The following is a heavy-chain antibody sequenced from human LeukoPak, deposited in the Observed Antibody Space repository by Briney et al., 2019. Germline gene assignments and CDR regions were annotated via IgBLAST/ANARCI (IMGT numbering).Heavy chain of an antibody. J-gene: IGHJ4*02. CDR1: GYTFTGYY. V-gene: IGHV1-2*02. Sequence: ASVKVSCKASGYTFTGYYMYWVRQAPGQGLEWMGWINPNSGGTNYAQKFQGRVTMTRDTSISTAYMELSRLRSDDTAVYYCARHYGEHHDFDYWGQGTLVTVSS. CDR2: INPNSGGT. D-gene: IGHD4-17*01. CDR3: ARHYGEHHDFDY.